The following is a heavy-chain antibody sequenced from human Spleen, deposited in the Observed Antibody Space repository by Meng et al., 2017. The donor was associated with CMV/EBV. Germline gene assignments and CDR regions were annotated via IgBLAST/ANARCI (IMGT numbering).Heavy chain of an antibody. J-gene: IGHJ6*02. CDR3: ARVAEAGRGMDV. Sequence: GESLKISCAASGFTFSSHWMTWVRQAPGKGLEWVANINQDGSQNNDVDSVKGRSTISRDNAKNSLFLQMNSLRAEDTAVYYCARVAEAGRGMDVWGLGTTVTVSS. CDR1: GFTFSSHW. D-gene: IGHD6-13*01. CDR2: INQDGSQN. V-gene: IGHV3-7*04.